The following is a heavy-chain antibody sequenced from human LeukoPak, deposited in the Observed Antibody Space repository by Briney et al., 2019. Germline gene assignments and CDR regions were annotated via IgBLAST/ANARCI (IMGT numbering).Heavy chain of an antibody. CDR1: GVTFSTYT. CDR2: IGSSGGGI. D-gene: IGHD7-27*01. CDR3: AIDPNWGTHS. V-gene: IGHV3-23*01. Sequence: GGSLRLSCAASGVTFSTYTMYWVRHPPGKRLEWVSIIGSSGGGIHYADSVKGRFTISRDNSKNALYLQMNSLRVEDTAVYYCAIDPNWGTHSWGQGVLVTASS. J-gene: IGHJ4*02.